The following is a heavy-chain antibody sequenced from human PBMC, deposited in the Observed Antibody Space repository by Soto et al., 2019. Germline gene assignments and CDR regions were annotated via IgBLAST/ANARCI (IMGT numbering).Heavy chain of an antibody. Sequence: GSLRLSCVASGFTFRDYGMHGVRQAPGRGLEWVAGISHHGLKEHYADSVKGRFTISRDNSKKTVYLQLNSLRGDDTAVYYCAKDWVGGSNKYYFEYWGQGTLVTVSS. CDR1: GFTFRDYG. CDR2: ISHHGLKE. V-gene: IGHV3-30*18. D-gene: IGHD1-26*01. J-gene: IGHJ4*02. CDR3: AKDWVGGSNKYYFEY.